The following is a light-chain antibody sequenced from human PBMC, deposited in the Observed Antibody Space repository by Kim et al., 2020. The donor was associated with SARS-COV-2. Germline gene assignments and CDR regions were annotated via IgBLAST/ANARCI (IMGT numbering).Light chain of an antibody. CDR3: QQTFSTQYS. CDR1: QSVSIN. J-gene: IGKJ2*03. CDR2: AAS. Sequence: SASVGDRVTISCRASQSVSINLNWYQQMPGKAPRLLISAASNMQSGVPSRFSGSGSGTGFTLIISSRQPEDFGSYYCQQTFSTQYSFGQGTKLEI. V-gene: IGKV1-39*01.